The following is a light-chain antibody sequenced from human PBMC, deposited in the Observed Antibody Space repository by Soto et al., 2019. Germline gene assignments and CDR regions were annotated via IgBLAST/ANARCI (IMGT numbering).Light chain of an antibody. J-gene: IGKJ1*01. V-gene: IGKV3-11*01. Sequence: EIVLTQSPATLSLSPGERATLSCRASQSVGSSLAWYQQKPGQAPRLLIYDASNRATGTPARFSGSGSGTDLTLTISSLESEDFAVYYCLQRGDWPPLTFGQGTKVDIK. CDR2: DAS. CDR1: QSVGSS. CDR3: LQRGDWPPLT.